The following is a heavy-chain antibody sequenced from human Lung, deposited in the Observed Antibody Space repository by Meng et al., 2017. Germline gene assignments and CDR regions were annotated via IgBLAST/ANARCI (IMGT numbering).Heavy chain of an antibody. V-gene: IGHV1-2*06. D-gene: IGHD6-25*01. J-gene: IGHJ4*02. Sequence: QVHLGRSGAEVKKPGASVEVSCNPSGYNFPDYYIHWVRRAPGQGLEWMGRINPKSGDTHYAQKFQARVTMTGDTSISTAYMELSGLRSDDTAMYYCARDEDISAAGKLFGDYWGQGTLVTVSS. CDR1: GYNFPDYY. CDR3: ARDEDISAAGKLFGDY. CDR2: INPKSGDT.